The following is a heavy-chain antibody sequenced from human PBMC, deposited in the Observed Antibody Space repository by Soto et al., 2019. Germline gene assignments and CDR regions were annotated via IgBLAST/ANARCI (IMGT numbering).Heavy chain of an antibody. J-gene: IGHJ1*01. Sequence: QVQLQESGPGLVKPSQTLSLTCTVSGGSISSGGYYWSWIRQHPGKGLEWIGYIYYSGSTYYNPSLKSRVTISVDTSKNQFSLKLSSVTAADMAVYYCVTTTVVNGFQHWGQGTLVTVSS. D-gene: IGHD4-17*01. CDR2: IYYSGST. CDR3: VTTTVVNGFQH. CDR1: GGSISSGGYY. V-gene: IGHV4-31*03.